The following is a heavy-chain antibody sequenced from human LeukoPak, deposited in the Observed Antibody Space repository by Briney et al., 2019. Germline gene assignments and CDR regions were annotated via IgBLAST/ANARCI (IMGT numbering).Heavy chain of an antibody. D-gene: IGHD2-2*02. J-gene: IGHJ4*02. CDR1: GFTLSSYA. V-gene: IGHV3-30-3*01. Sequence: GGSLRLSCAASGFTLSSYAMHWVRQAPGKGLEWVAVISYDGSNKYYADSVKGRFTISRDNSKNTLYLQMNSLRAEDTAVYYCARGQEQFWVPAAISAHVDYWGQGTLVTVSS. CDR2: ISYDGSNK. CDR3: ARGQEQFWVPAAISAHVDY.